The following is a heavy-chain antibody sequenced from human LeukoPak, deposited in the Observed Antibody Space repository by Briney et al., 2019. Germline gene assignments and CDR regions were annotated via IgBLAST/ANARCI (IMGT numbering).Heavy chain of an antibody. V-gene: IGHV4-59*08. CDR2: IYYSGST. CDR3: ASDCSSISCYGSDY. J-gene: IGHJ4*02. Sequence: PSETLSLTCTVSGGSISSYYWSWIRQPPGKGLEWIGYIYYSGSTNYNPSLKSRVTISVDTSKNQFSLKLSSVTAADTAVYYCASDCSSISCYGSDYWGQGTLVTVSS. CDR1: GGSISSYY. D-gene: IGHD2-2*01.